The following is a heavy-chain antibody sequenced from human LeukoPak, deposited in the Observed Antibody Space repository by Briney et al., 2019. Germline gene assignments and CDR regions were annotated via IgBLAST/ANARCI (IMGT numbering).Heavy chain of an antibody. Sequence: SETLSLTXTVSGGSISSGDYYWSWIRQPPGKGLEWIGYIYYSGSTYYNPSLKSRVTISVDTSKNQFSLKLSSVTAADTAVYYCARVSLLGHYFDYWGQGTLVTVSS. CDR3: ARVSLLGHYFDY. CDR2: IYYSGST. V-gene: IGHV4-30-4*08. J-gene: IGHJ4*02. CDR1: GGSISSGDYY.